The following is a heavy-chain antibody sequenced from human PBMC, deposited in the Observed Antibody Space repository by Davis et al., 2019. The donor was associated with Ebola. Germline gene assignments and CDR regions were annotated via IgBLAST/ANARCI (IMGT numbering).Heavy chain of an antibody. V-gene: IGHV3-7*03. Sequence: GGSLRLSCAASGFTFSSYWMSWVRQAPGKGLEWVANIKQDGSDKYYVDSVKGRFTISRDNAKNSLYLQMNSLRAEDTAVYYCAPEFPTVTLFDPWGQGTLVTVSS. CDR3: APEFPTVTLFDP. J-gene: IGHJ5*02. CDR1: GFTFSSYW. CDR2: IKQDGSDK. D-gene: IGHD4-11*01.